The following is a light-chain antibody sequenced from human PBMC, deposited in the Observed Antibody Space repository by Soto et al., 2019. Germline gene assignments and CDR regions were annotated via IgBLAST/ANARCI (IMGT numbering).Light chain of an antibody. CDR1: SSEVGSYNL. J-gene: IGLJ1*01. CDR2: EGS. Sequence: SVLTQPASVSGSPGPSITISCTGNSSEVGSYNLVSWYQQHPGKAPKLMIYEGSKRPSGVSNRFSGSKSGNTASLTISGLQAEDEADYYCCSYAGSSTYVFGTGTKVTVL. CDR3: CSYAGSSTYV. V-gene: IGLV2-23*01.